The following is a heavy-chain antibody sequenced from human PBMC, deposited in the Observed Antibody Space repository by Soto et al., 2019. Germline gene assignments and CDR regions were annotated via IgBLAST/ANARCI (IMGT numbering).Heavy chain of an antibody. CDR3: ARIWLYGGGDYYHHFSF. D-gene: IGHD2-21*02. V-gene: IGHV3-53*01. CDR1: GFTVSSNY. Sequence: GGSLRLSCAASGFTVSSNYMSWVRQAPGKGLEWVSVIYSGGSTYYADSVKGRFTISRVNSKNTMYLQMSNLRAEDTAVYFCARIWLYGGGDYYHHFSFWGLRTPVPVS. J-gene: IGHJ4*02. CDR2: IYSGGST.